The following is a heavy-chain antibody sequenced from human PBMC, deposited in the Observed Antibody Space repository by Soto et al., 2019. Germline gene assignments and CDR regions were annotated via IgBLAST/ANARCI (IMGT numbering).Heavy chain of an antibody. J-gene: IGHJ6*02. CDR1: GFTFGSYG. D-gene: IGHD3-22*01. CDR3: AKDVGYSQWFPRGMDV. V-gene: IGHV3-30*18. Sequence: LRLSCEASGFTFGSYGIHWVRQGPGKGLEWVSGISHDGTSQFYGDSVKGRLVVSRDNSNNMLFLQMHSLRIDDTGVYFCAKDVGYSQWFPRGMDVWGQGTAVTVSS. CDR2: ISHDGTSQ.